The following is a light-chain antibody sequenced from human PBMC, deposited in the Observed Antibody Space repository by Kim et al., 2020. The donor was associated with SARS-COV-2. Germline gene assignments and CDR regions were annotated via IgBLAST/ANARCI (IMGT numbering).Light chain of an antibody. V-gene: IGKV3-15*01. Sequence: VSPGGRVTLPCRASQRVTNKLAWYQQKPGQSPRLLFYGASYRATGVPARFTGSGSGTEFTLTISDLQSEDFAVYFCQQYDNWPLTFGGGTKVDIK. CDR2: GAS. J-gene: IGKJ4*01. CDR3: QQYDNWPLT. CDR1: QRVTNK.